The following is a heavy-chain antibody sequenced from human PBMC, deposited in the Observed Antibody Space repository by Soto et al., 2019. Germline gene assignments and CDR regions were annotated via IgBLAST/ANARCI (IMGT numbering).Heavy chain of an antibody. CDR3: PYSSSYYYSYCMDV. D-gene: IGHD6-6*01. V-gene: IGHV3-15*01. J-gene: IGHJ6*02. CDR1: GFTFSNAW. CDR2: IKSKTDGGTT. Sequence: GGYLRLSCAASGFTFSNAWMSWVRQAPGKGLEWVGRIKSKTDGGTTDYAAPVKGRFTISRDDSKNTLYLQMNSLKTEDTAVHYCPYSSSYYYSYCMDVWGQGTTVTVSS.